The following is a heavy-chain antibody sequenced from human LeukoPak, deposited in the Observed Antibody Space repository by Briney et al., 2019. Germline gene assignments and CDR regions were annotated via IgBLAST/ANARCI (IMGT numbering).Heavy chain of an antibody. CDR1: GFTVSSNY. CDR3: ARSVMMYASTYYFHY. D-gene: IGHD2-8*01. Sequence: GGSLRLSCAASGFTVSSNYMSWVHQAPGKGLEWVSVIYSGGSTYYADSVKGRFTISRDNSKNTVFLQINSLRADDTSVYYCARSVMMYASTYYFHYWGQGTLVTVSS. V-gene: IGHV3-53*05. J-gene: IGHJ4*02. CDR2: IYSGGST.